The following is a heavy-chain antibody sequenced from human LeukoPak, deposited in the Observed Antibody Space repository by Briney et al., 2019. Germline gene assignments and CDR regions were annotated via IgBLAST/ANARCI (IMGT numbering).Heavy chain of an antibody. J-gene: IGHJ4*02. CDR3: AREGALYSGSPLDY. Sequence: ASVKVSCKASGYSFTRYGISWVRQAPGQGLEWMGWISAYNGNANYAQKLQGRVTMTTDTSTSTAYMELRSLRSDDTAVYYCAREGALYSGSPLDYWGQGTLVTVSS. V-gene: IGHV1-18*01. CDR2: ISAYNGNA. CDR1: GYSFTRYG. D-gene: IGHD1-26*01.